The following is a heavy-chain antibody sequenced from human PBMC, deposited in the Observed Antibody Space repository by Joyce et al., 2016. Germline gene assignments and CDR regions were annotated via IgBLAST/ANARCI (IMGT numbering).Heavy chain of an antibody. V-gene: IGHV5-10-1*03. CDR3: ARRVENDFYYFGMDV. D-gene: IGHD2/OR15-2a*01. CDR2: VDPSDSYT. Sequence: EVQLVQSGAEVKKPGESLWISCQGSGYNFTNFWICWVRQMPGKCLEWMGRVDPSDSYTNYSPSFQGHVTISVDKSISTAYLQWSSLEASDTAMYYCARRVENDFYYFGMDVWGQGTTVTVSS. J-gene: IGHJ6*02. CDR1: GYNFTNFW.